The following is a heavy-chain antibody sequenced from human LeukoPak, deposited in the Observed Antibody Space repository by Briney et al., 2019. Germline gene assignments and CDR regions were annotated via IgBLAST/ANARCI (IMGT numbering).Heavy chain of an antibody. CDR3: ARVSGQAAAGVYWFDP. D-gene: IGHD6-13*01. J-gene: IGHJ5*02. CDR1: GFTFSSYW. CDR2: INSAGSTT. V-gene: IGHV3-74*01. Sequence: VGSLRLSCAAPGFTFSSYWMHWVRQAPGKGLVWVSRINSAGSTTAYADSVKGRFTISRDNAKNTLYLQMNSLRAEDTAVYYCARVSGQAAAGVYWFDPWGQGTLVTVSS.